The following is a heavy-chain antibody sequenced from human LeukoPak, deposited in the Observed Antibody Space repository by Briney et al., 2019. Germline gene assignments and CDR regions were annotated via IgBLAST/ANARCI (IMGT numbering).Heavy chain of an antibody. CDR1: GGSLSGYY. Sequence: PSETLSLTCAVYGGSLSGYYWSWIRQPPGKGLEWIGEINHSGSTNYNPSLKGRVTISVDTSKNQFSLKLSSVTAADTAVYYCASSPPLMTTVTTRFDYWGQGTLVTVSS. J-gene: IGHJ4*02. V-gene: IGHV4-34*01. D-gene: IGHD4-17*01. CDR2: INHSGST. CDR3: ASSPPLMTTVTTRFDY.